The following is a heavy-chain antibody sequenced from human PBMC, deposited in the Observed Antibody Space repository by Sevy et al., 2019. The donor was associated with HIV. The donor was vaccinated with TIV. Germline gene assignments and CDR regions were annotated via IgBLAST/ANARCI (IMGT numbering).Heavy chain of an antibody. CDR1: GYTFTSYG. J-gene: IGHJ4*02. V-gene: IGHV1-18*01. D-gene: IGHD3-16*01. CDR2: ISAYKGNT. Sequence: ASVKVSCKASGYTFTSYGISWVRQAPGQGLEWMGWISAYKGNTNYAQKFQGRVTMTTDTSTFTAYMELRSLRYDDTAVYYCARDRDYDYIWGTFPYRDYWGQGTMVTVSS. CDR3: ARDRDYDYIWGTFPYRDY.